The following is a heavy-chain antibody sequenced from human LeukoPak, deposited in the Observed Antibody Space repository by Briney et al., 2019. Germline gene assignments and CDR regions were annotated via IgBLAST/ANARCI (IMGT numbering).Heavy chain of an antibody. J-gene: IGHJ4*02. CDR2: INPNSGGT. Sequence: ASVKVSCKASGYTSTGYYMHWVRQAPGQGLEWMGWINPNSGGTNYAQKFQGRVTMTRDTSISTAYMELSRLRSDDTAVYYCARGLIAAAGTVSYWGQGTLVTVSS. CDR1: GYTSTGYY. CDR3: ARGLIAAAGTVSY. V-gene: IGHV1-2*02. D-gene: IGHD6-13*01.